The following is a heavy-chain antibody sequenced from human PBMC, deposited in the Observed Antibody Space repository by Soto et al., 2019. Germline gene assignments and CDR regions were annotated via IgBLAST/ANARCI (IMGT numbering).Heavy chain of an antibody. CDR2: VFYTGIT. CDR1: VGSISSYY. Sequence: QVHLQEPGPGLVKPSETLSLTCTVSVGSISSYYWSWIRHPPGKGLEWIGYVFYTGITKYNPSFQSRATISGDTSRNQFSLNLMSVTAADTAVYYCAKWGAAAGTTWGQGILVNVSP. V-gene: IGHV4-59*01. J-gene: IGHJ4*02. CDR3: AKWGAAAGTT. D-gene: IGHD6-25*01.